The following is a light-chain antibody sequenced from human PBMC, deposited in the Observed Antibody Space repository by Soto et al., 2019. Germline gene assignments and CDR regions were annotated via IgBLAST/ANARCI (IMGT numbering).Light chain of an antibody. CDR3: QQFSNWPPLT. V-gene: IGKV3-15*01. CDR2: RAS. Sequence: EIVMTQSPVTLSVSPGERATLSCRASQSVGGDLAWYQQKPGQVPRLLIYRASTRATGIPARFSGSGSGTEFTLTISSLQSEDFAIYYCQQFSNWPPLTFGQGTKVEIK. J-gene: IGKJ1*01. CDR1: QSVGGD.